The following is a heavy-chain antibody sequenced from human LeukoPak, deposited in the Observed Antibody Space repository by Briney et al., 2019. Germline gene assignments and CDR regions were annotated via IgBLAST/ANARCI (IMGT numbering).Heavy chain of an antibody. CDR1: GFTFSSYG. Sequence: PGGSLRLSCVASGFTFSSYGMHWVRQAPGKGLEWVAVIWYDGRNKYYGDSVKGRFTISRDNSKNTLYLQMNSLRAEDTAVYYCARGCGGDGYGYLQHWGQGTLVTVSS. J-gene: IGHJ1*01. D-gene: IGHD2-21*02. CDR3: ARGCGGDGYGYLQH. V-gene: IGHV3-33*01. CDR2: IWYDGRNK.